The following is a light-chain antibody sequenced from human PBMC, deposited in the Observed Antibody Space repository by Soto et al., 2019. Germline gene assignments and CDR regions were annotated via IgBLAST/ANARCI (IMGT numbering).Light chain of an antibody. V-gene: IGKV3-20*01. Sequence: EIILTHSPVTLSVSPGEIATLSCRASQSVGSNLAWYQQKPGQAPRLLIYGASSRATGIPDRFSGSGSGTDFTLTISRLEPEDFAVYYCQQHGTSPITFGQGTRLEIK. CDR3: QQHGTSPIT. CDR1: QSVGSN. CDR2: GAS. J-gene: IGKJ5*01.